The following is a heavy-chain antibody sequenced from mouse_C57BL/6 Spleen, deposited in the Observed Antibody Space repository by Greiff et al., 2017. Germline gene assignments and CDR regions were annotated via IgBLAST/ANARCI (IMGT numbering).Heavy chain of an antibody. CDR3: ARGYDVYPYAMDY. V-gene: IGHV1-72*01. D-gene: IGHD2-3*01. Sequence: QVQLQQPGAELVKPGASVKLSCKASGYTFTSYWMHWVKQRPGRGLEWIGRIDPNSGGTKYNEKVKSKATLTVDKPSSTAYMQLSSLTSEDSAVYYCARGYDVYPYAMDYWGQGTSVTVSS. CDR2: IDPNSGGT. CDR1: GYTFTSYW. J-gene: IGHJ4*01.